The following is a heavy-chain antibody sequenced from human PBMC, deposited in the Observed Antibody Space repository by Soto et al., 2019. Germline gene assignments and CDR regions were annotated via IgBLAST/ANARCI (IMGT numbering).Heavy chain of an antibody. V-gene: IGHV4-34*01. CDR3: AREECGVHYSYGYYYYGMDV. CDR2: INHSGST. Sequence: SETLSLTCAVYGGSFSGYYWSWIRQPQGKGLEWIGEINHSGSTNYNPSLKSRVTISVDTSKNQFSLKLSSVTAADTAVYYCAREECGVHYSYGYYYYGMDVWGQGTTVTVSS. J-gene: IGHJ6*02. CDR1: GGSFSGYY. D-gene: IGHD5-18*01.